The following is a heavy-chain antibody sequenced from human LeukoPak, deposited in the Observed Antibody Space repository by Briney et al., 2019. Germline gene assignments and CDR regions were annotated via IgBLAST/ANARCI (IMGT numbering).Heavy chain of an antibody. D-gene: IGHD1-1*01. V-gene: IGHV3-48*03. J-gene: IGHJ4*02. CDR3: ARGIGLERRYFQFDY. CDR1: GFTSSSYE. CDR2: IDFGGRII. Sequence: GGSLRLSCVASGFTSSSYEMNWVRQVPGKALEWVSYIDFGGRIINYADHVKGRFTISRDNARNSVYLQMNSLRAEDTAVYYCARGIGLERRYFQFDYWGQGILVTVSS.